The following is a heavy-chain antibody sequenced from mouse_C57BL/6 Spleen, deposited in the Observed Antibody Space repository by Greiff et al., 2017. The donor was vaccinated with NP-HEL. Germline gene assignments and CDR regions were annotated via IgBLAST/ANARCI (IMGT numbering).Heavy chain of an antibody. CDR1: GFTFSSYA. CDR3: TRETAQARLFAY. CDR2: ISSGGDYI. D-gene: IGHD3-2*02. Sequence: EVKLVESGEGLVKPGGSLKLSCAASGFTFSSYAMSWVRQTPEKRLEWVAYISSGGDYIYYADPVKGRFTISRDNARNTLYLQMSSLKSEDTAMYYCTRETAQARLFAYWGQGTLVTVSA. V-gene: IGHV5-9-1*02. J-gene: IGHJ3*01.